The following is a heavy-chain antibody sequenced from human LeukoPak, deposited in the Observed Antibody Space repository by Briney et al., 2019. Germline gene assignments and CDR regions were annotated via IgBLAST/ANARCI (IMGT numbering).Heavy chain of an antibody. CDR2: VAGSGSYI. CDR1: GFTFSSTA. D-gene: IGHD1-14*01. CDR3: VKEAGGFDY. V-gene: IGHV3-23*01. Sequence: GGSLRLSCAASGFTFSSTAINWVRQAPGKGLEWVSVVAGSGSYIHYADSVKGRFTISRDNSKNTLYLQMNSLRAEDTAVYYCVKEAGGFDYWGQGTPVTVSS. J-gene: IGHJ4*02.